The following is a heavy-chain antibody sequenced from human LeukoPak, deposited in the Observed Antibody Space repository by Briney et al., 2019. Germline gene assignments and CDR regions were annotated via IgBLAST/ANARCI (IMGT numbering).Heavy chain of an antibody. V-gene: IGHV4-39*01. D-gene: IGHD3/OR15-3a*01. Sequence: SETLSLTRTMSVGSLSSVLYHGGWIRRSPGKNLEGLGRIYYTGTPHYNPSLKSRVTLSVATSKNQFSLNWSSVTAADTAVYYCARQEIGLRSFDPWGQGTLVTVP. CDR3: ARQEIGLRSFDP. CDR1: VGSLSSVLYH. CDR2: IYYTGTP. J-gene: IGHJ5*02.